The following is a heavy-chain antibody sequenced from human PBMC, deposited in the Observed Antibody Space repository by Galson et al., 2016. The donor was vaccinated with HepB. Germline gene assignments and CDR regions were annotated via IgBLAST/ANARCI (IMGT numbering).Heavy chain of an antibody. Sequence: SLRLSCAASGFMFSDHYMDWVRQAPGKGLEWVARTRNKARSYTTEYAASVKGRFTISRGDSQNSVYLQMNSLNTEDTALYYCIRASSSSGYWYFDRWGRGTLVTVSS. CDR1: GFMFSDHY. V-gene: IGHV3-72*01. D-gene: IGHD6-6*01. CDR3: IRASSSSGYWYFDR. J-gene: IGHJ2*01. CDR2: TRNKARSYTT.